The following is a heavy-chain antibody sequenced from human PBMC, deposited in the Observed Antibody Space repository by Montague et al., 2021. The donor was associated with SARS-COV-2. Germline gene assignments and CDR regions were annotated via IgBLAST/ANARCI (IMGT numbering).Heavy chain of an antibody. V-gene: IGHV4-39*01. Sequence: SETLSPTCSVSGGTLSSTSFYWGWIRQPPGRGLEWIGTIHYSERPYYNPCLESRVTISADRSKNRFSLNLGSVTASDTAVYYCARHGPYYEISTGYFRPYYFDHWGQGSLVTVAS. CDR1: GGTLSSTSFY. CDR2: IHYSERP. D-gene: IGHD3-9*01. CDR3: ARHGPYYEISTGYFRPYYFDH. J-gene: IGHJ4*02.